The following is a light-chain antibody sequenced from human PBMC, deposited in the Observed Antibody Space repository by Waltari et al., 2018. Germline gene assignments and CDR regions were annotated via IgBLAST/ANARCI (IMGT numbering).Light chain of an antibody. J-gene: IGKJ2*01. Sequence: DIRMTQSPSTLSASVGERVTITCRASQSVSKWAAWYQQRPGEAPELLIYEASTLKSGVPSRFSGSGSGTDFTLTISSLQPDDSATYYCQQYKYFSPYTFGQGTKVEIK. CDR2: EAS. CDR3: QQYKYFSPYT. CDR1: QSVSKW. V-gene: IGKV1-5*03.